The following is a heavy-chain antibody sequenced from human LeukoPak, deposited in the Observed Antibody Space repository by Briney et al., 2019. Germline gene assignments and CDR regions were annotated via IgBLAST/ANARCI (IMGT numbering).Heavy chain of an antibody. CDR3: ARDRDASWSGYWPDGY. V-gene: IGHV1-18*01. Sequence: ASVKVSCKASGGTFSSYAISWVRQAPGQGLEWMGWISAYTGKTDYAPRLQGRVTMTTDTSTSTAYMELRSLRSDDTAVYYCARDRDASWSGYWPDGYRGQGTLVTVSS. J-gene: IGHJ4*02. D-gene: IGHD3-3*01. CDR1: GGTFSSYA. CDR2: ISAYTGKT.